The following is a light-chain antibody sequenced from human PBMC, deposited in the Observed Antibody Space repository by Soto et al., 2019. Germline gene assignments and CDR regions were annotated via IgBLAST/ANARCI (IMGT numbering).Light chain of an antibody. J-gene: IGKJ1*01. CDR2: IAP. V-gene: IGKV3-20*01. CDR1: QSVSSNY. Sequence: EIVLTQSPGTLSLSPGERATLSCRASQSVSSNYLAWYQQKTGQTPRLLIYIAPNRAPSIPDRFSGRVSGTHFTLTISRVEPEDFAVYYCQQYGSSPWTFGQGTKVEIK. CDR3: QQYGSSPWT.